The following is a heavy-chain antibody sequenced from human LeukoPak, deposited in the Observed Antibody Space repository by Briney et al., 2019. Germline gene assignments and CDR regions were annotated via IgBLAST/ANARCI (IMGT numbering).Heavy chain of an antibody. Sequence: GGSLRLSCAASGFTFDDYAMHWVRQAPGKGLEWVSGISWNSGSIGYADSVKGRFTIFRDNAKNSLYLQMNSLRAEDMALYYCAKDIAAEGDAFDIWGQGTMVTVSS. J-gene: IGHJ3*02. CDR3: AKDIAAEGDAFDI. CDR1: GFTFDDYA. D-gene: IGHD6-13*01. V-gene: IGHV3-9*03. CDR2: ISWNSGSI.